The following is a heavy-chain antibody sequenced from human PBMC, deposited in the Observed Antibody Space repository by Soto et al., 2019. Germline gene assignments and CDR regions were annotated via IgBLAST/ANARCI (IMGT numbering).Heavy chain of an antibody. CDR3: ARAKDSSGYYLYYFDY. Sequence: ASVKVSCKASGYTFTCYYMHWVRQAPGQGLEWMGWINPNSGGTNYAQKFQGWVTMTRDTSISTAYMELSRLRSDDTAVYYCARAKDSSGYYLYYFDYWGQGTLVTVSS. V-gene: IGHV1-2*04. J-gene: IGHJ4*02. D-gene: IGHD3-22*01. CDR2: INPNSGGT. CDR1: GYTFTCYY.